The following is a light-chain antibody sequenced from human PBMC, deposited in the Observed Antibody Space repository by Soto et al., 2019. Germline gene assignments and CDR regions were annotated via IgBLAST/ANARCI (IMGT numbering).Light chain of an antibody. V-gene: IGLV2-8*01. CDR2: EVS. CDR3: SSYAGSNNFGV. J-gene: IGLJ3*02. Sequence: QSVLTQPASVSGSPGQSITISCTGTSSDIGTYKYVSWFQHHPGKAPKLIIFEVSNRPSGVPDRFSGSKSGNTASLTVSGLQAEDEAVYYCSSYAGSNNFGVFGGGTKLTVL. CDR1: SSDIGTYKY.